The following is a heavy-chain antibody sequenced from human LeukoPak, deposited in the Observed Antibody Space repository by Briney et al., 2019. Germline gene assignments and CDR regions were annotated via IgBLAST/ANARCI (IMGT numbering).Heavy chain of an antibody. J-gene: IGHJ3*02. D-gene: IGHD4-17*01. CDR2: VYYSGST. CDR1: GGSVSGYY. V-gene: IGHV4-59*02. CDR3: ARETTVTEDAFDI. Sequence: SETLSLTCVVSGGSVSGYYWGWIRQPPGRGLEWIGYVYYSGSTNYNPSFKSGITISVDTSRNQFSLQLSSVTAADTAVYYCARETTVTEDAFDIRGQGTMVTVSS.